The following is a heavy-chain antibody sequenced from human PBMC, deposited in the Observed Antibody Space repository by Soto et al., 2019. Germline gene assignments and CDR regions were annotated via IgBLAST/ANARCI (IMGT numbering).Heavy chain of an antibody. V-gene: IGHV4-4*02. CDR3: ARGERQQQRDY. J-gene: IGHJ4*02. D-gene: IGHD6-13*01. Sequence: QVQLQESGPGLVKPSGTLSLTCNVSGDSISSSNWWSWVRQPPGKGLEWIGEIYHMGSTNYNPSLKSRVIISVDKSKNQLFLKLTSVTAADTAVYFCARGERQQQRDYWGQGTLVTVSS. CDR2: IYHMGST. CDR1: GDSISSSNW.